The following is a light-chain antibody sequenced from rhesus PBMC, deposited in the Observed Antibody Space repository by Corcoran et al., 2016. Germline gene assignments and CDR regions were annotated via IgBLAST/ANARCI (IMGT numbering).Light chain of an antibody. J-gene: IGKJ4*01. CDR1: QSLSYTSNNKNY. V-gene: IGKV4-1*01. CDR2: WVS. Sequence: DIVMTQSPDSLTVSLGERVTISCKSSQSLSYTSNNKNYLAWYQQRPGQAPKLLIDWVSTRESGVPNRVRGSGAGADFTLTISCLQAEDVAVYYCQQYYSSPLTFGGGTKVEIK. CDR3: QQYYSSPLT.